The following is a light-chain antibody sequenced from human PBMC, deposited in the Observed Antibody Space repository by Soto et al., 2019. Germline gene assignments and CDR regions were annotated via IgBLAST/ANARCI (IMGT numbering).Light chain of an antibody. CDR1: SSDVGGSNY. CDR2: DVS. V-gene: IGLV2-14*01. CDR3: SSFGGSSTR. Sequence: QLVLTQPASVSGSPGQSITISCTGTSSDVGGSNYVSWYQQHPGEAPKLMIYDVSYRPSGISNRFSGSKSGNTASLTISRLQAEDEADYFCSSFGGSSTRFGGGTQLTVL. J-gene: IGLJ2*01.